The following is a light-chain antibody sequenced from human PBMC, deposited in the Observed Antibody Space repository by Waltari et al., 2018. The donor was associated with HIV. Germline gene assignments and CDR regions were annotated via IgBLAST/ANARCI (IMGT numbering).Light chain of an antibody. V-gene: IGLV2-23*02. Sequence: QSALTQPASVSGSPGQSVTIFCTGTNNDIGSHDYVSWYRVVPDKAPKFLIFDVNRLPSDISHSFSGSKSGYTASLMIFGLQPEDEADYFCSSFVNGGTYVFGSGTKV. CDR2: DVN. CDR3: SSFVNGGTYV. J-gene: IGLJ1*01. CDR1: NNDIGSHDY.